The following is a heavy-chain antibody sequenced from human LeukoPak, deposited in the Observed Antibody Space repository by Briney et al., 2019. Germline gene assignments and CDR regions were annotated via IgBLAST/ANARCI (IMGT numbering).Heavy chain of an antibody. CDR3: ARGQGREQLVRVFDY. CDR1: GGSISSSSYY. J-gene: IGHJ4*02. CDR2: IYYSGST. D-gene: IGHD6-6*01. Sequence: SETLSLTCTVSGGSISSSSYYWSWIRQPPGKGLEWVGSIYYSGSTYYNPSLKSRVTISVDTSKNQFSLKLSSVTAADTAVYYCARGQGREQLVRVFDYWGQGTLVTVSS. V-gene: IGHV4-39*01.